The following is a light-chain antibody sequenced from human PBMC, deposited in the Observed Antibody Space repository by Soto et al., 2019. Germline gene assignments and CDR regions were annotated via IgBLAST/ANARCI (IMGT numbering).Light chain of an antibody. Sequence: RSSQFVSSRSLAWYQQKLGQAPRLLIYGASNRATGIPGRFSASGSGTDFTLTITPLEPEDFAVYFCQQYANSPITFGQGTRLE. J-gene: IGKJ5*01. CDR1: QFVSSRS. CDR2: GAS. V-gene: IGKV3-20*01. CDR3: QQYANSPIT.